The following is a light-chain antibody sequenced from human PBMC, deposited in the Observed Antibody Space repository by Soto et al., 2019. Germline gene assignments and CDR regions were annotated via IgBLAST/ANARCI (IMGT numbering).Light chain of an antibody. Sequence: EIVLTQSPGTLSVSPGERATLSCRASQVVVTAYIHWYQHKPCQAPRLLISGASTRASGIPDRFSGSGVGTDFTLTINRLEPEDCAVYYCLLFRGSPTFGPGSRVHI. CDR1: QVVVTAY. CDR2: GAS. CDR3: LLFRGSPT. V-gene: IGKV3-20*01. J-gene: IGKJ3*01.